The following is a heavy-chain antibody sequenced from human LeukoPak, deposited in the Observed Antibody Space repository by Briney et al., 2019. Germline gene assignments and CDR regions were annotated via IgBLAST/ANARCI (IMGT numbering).Heavy chain of an antibody. J-gene: IGHJ4*02. D-gene: IGHD3-3*01. CDR2: ISWNSGDI. CDR3: AKGDFWSAYYYYFNY. Sequence: GGSLRLSCAASGFTFDDYGMHWVRHAPGKGLEWVSSISWNSGDIGYADSVKGRFTTSRDNAKKSLYLQMNSLRAEDTALYYCAKGDFWSAYYYYFNYWGQGTLVTVSS. CDR1: GFTFDDYG. V-gene: IGHV3-9*01.